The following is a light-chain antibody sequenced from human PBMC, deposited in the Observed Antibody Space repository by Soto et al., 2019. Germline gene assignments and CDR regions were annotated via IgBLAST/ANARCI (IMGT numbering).Light chain of an antibody. Sequence: LTLPASVSVSPGQSITISCTVSSSDVGGNKYVSWYQQYPGKAPKLMICDVSNRPSGVSNRFSGSKSGNTASLTISGLQAEDEADYYCSAFTGTTYGFGTATKVTVL. CDR3: SAFTGTTYG. J-gene: IGLJ1*01. V-gene: IGLV2-14*01. CDR2: DVS. CDR1: SSDVGGNKY.